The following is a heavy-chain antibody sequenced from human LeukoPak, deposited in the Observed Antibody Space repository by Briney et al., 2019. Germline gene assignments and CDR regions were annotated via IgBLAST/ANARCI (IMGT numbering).Heavy chain of an antibody. CDR3: ARPFLYPVAPVER. J-gene: IGHJ4*02. D-gene: IGHD2/OR15-2a*01. V-gene: IGHV3-7*01. CDR2: IKQDGSEK. CDR1: GFTFSSYW. Sequence: PGGSPRLSCAASGFTFSSYWMSWVRQAPGKGLEWVANIKQDGSEKYYVDSVKGRFTISRDNAKNSLYLQMNSLRAEDTAVYCCARPFLYPVAPVERWGQGTLVTVSS.